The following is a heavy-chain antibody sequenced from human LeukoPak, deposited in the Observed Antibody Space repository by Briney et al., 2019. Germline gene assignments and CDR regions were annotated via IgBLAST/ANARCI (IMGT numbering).Heavy chain of an antibody. CDR1: GLTFDDSA. J-gene: IGHJ4*02. Sequence: GGCLRLACAAYGLTFDDSAMESVRQDRGGGLGWLSFIRWDGGITTYAESVKGRVTIPRYNNKHSGYQQMNSLRAEDTALYYCAKQAFLDYSDKKSRGHFDYWGQGPLVTVSS. CDR3: AKQAFLDYSDKKSRGHFDY. V-gene: IGHV3-43D*03. CDR2: IRWDGGIT. D-gene: IGHD4-17*01.